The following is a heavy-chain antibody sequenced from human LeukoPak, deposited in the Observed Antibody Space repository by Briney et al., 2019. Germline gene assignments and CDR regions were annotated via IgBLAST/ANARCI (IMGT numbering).Heavy chain of an antibody. D-gene: IGHD6-13*01. J-gene: IGHJ4*02. CDR2: IYTSGST. V-gene: IGHV4-61*02. CDR3: ARGLGSSWYYFDY. Sequence: PSETLSLTCTVSGGSISSGSYYWSWIRQPAGKGLEWIGRIYTSGSTNYNPSLKSRVTISVDTSKNQFSLKLSSVTAADTAVYYCARGLGSSWYYFDYWGQGTLVTVSS. CDR1: GGSISSGSYY.